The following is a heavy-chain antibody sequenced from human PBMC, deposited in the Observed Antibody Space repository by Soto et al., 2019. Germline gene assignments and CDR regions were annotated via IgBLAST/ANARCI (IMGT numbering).Heavy chain of an antibody. V-gene: IGHV3-53*01. D-gene: IGHD6-13*01. Sequence: EVQLVESGGGLIQPGGSLRLACAASGFTVSSNYMSWVRQAPGRGLEWVSVLYSGGTTYYADSVKGRFTISRDNSKNMLDLQMNSLRVEDTAVYYCARGLTAAGSYYFDYWGQGTLVTVSS. J-gene: IGHJ4*02. CDR2: LYSGGTT. CDR1: GFTVSSNY. CDR3: ARGLTAAGSYYFDY.